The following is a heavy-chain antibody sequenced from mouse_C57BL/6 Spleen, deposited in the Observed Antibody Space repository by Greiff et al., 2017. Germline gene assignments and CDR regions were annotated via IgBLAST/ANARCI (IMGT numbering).Heavy chain of an antibody. V-gene: IGHV1-69*01. CDR2: IDPSDSYT. J-gene: IGHJ4*01. CDR1: GYTFTSYW. D-gene: IGHD2-1*01. Sequence: QVQLQQPGAELVMPGASVKLSCKASGYTFTSYWMHWVKQRPGQGLEWIGEIDPSDSYTNYNQKFKGKSTLTVDKSSSTAYMQLSSLTSEDSAVYYCARGYGNYHYYAMDYWGQGTSVTVSS. CDR3: ARGYGNYHYYAMDY.